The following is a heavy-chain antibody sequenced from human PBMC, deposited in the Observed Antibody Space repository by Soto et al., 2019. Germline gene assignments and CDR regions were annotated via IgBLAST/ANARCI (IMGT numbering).Heavy chain of an antibody. CDR2: INHSGST. J-gene: IGHJ6*03. V-gene: IGHV4-34*01. CDR1: GGSFSGYY. Sequence: SETLSLTCAVYGGSFSGYYCSWIRQPPGKGLEWIGEINHSGSTNYNPSLKSRVTISVDTSKNQFSLKLSSVTAADTAVYYCARRGHCSGGSCFPGGYYYYYMDVWGKGTTVTVSS. CDR3: ARRGHCSGGSCFPGGYYYYYMDV. D-gene: IGHD2-15*01.